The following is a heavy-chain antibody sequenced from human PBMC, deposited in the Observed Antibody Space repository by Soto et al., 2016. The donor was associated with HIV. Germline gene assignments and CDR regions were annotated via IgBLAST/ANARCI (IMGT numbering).Heavy chain of an antibody. CDR1: KFTFSSYS. CDR2: ISSSSGHI. V-gene: IGHV3-21*01. Sequence: EVQLVESGGGLVKPGGSLRLSCAASKFTFSSYSMNWVRQAPGKGLEWVSSISSSSGHIYYADSVKGRFTISRDNAKNSLYLQMNSLRAEDTAVYYCAREIYSSTEGYFDYVGPGNLVTVSS. D-gene: IGHD6-19*01. CDR3: AREIYSSTEGYFDY. J-gene: IGHJ4*02.